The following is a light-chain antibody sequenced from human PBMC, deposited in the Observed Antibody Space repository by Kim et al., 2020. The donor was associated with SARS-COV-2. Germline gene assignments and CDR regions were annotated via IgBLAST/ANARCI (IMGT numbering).Light chain of an antibody. Sequence: LTQPASLSGSPGQSITISCTGTSSDVGGYNYVSWYQQHPGKAPKLMIYDVSKRPSGVSNRFSGSKSGNTASLTISGLQAEDEADYYCSSYTSSSTWVFGGGTQLTVL. CDR2: DVS. V-gene: IGLV2-14*01. J-gene: IGLJ3*02. CDR1: SSDVGGYNY. CDR3: SSYTSSSTWV.